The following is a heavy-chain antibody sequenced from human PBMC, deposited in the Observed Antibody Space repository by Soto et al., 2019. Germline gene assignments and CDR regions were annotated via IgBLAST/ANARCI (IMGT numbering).Heavy chain of an antibody. D-gene: IGHD3-22*01. CDR3: AKLYDSSGGFDY. CDR1: GFTFMSYA. V-gene: IGHV3-23*01. J-gene: IGHJ4*02. CDR2: ISGSGGST. Sequence: PGWSLRLSCAASGFTFMSYAMSWVRQAPGKGLEWVSSISGSGGSTHYADSVKGRFVISRDNSKNTVDLQVNSLRAEDTAVYHCAKLYDSSGGFDYWGQGTLVTVSS.